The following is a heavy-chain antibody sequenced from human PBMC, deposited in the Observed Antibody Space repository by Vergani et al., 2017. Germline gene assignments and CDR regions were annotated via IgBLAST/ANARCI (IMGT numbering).Heavy chain of an antibody. V-gene: IGHV4-39*01. Sequence: HLQLQESGPGLVKPSATLSLTCSVSGAPTRISNYYWGWIRQPPGKGLEWIASIYYSGSTYYNPSLKSRVTISVDTSKNQFSLKLSSVTAADTAVYFCARHSTVEWLVKLGWIDPWGQGILVTVSS. D-gene: IGHD6-19*01. CDR3: ARHSTVEWLVKLGWIDP. CDR2: IYYSGST. J-gene: IGHJ5*02. CDR1: GAPTRISNYY.